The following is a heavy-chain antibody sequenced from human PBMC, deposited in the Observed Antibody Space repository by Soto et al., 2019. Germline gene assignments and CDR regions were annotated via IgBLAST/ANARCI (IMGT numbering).Heavy chain of an antibody. D-gene: IGHD3-3*01. J-gene: IGHJ4*02. Sequence: GSLRLSCAASGFTFSSYAMSWVRQAPGKGLEWVSAISGSGGSTYYADSVKGRFTISRDNSKNTLYLQMNSLRAEDTAVYYCAKDLPPAYYDFWSPIDYWGQGTLVTVSS. CDR1: GFTFSSYA. CDR2: ISGSGGST. CDR3: AKDLPPAYYDFWSPIDY. V-gene: IGHV3-23*01.